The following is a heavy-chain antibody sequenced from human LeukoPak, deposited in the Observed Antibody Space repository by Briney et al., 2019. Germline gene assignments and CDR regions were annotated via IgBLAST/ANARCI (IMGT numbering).Heavy chain of an antibody. CDR1: GFTFSTYW. CDR3: AKSRRAYCSGGSCFGLWDY. V-gene: IGHV3-74*01. J-gene: IGHJ4*02. D-gene: IGHD2-15*01. CDR2: INSDESST. Sequence: GGCLRLSCAASGFTFSTYWMHWVRQAPGKGLVWVSRINSDESSTTYADSVKGRFTISRDNAKNTLYLQMNSLRAEDTAVYYCAKSRRAYCSGGSCFGLWDYWGQGTLVTVSS.